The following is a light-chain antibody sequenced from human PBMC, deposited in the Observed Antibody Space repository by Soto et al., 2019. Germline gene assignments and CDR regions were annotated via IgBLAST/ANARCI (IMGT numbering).Light chain of an antibody. J-gene: IGKJ4*01. V-gene: IGKV3-15*01. Sequence: EIVMTQSPATLSVSPGERATLSCRASRSVKTNLAWYQQNPGQAPRLLIYGASTRATNVSARFSGSGSGTEFTLTISSLQSEDFATYYCLQANSFPLTFGGGTKVEIK. CDR2: GAS. CDR1: RSVKTN. CDR3: LQANSFPLT.